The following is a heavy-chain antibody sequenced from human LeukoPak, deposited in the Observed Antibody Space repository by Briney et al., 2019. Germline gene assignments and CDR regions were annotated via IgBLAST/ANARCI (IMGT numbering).Heavy chain of an antibody. V-gene: IGHV3-7*01. CDR2: IKRDGSEE. D-gene: IGHD1-26*01. CDR3: ARGYRIVDLFCALL. CDR1: GFSLSSYW. Sequence: GGSLRLSCAASGFSLSSYWMSWVRQAPGKGLEWVANIKRDGSEENYVDSVKGRFTVSRDNAKNSLYLQMNTPRAEDTAVYYCARGYRIVDLFCALLWGQGTMVTVS. J-gene: IGHJ3*01.